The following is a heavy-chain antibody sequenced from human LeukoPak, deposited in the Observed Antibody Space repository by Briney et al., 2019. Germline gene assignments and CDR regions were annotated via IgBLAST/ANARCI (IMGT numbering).Heavy chain of an antibody. J-gene: IGHJ6*02. CDR2: IRSKAYGGTT. D-gene: IGHD3-3*01. CDR1: GFTFRSYA. V-gene: IGHV3-49*03. CDR3: TRESPPNDFWSGFYYYYGMDV. Sequence: PGGSLRLSCAASGFTFRSYAMHWFRQAPGKGLEWVGFIRSKAYGGTTEYAASVKGRFTISRDDSKSIAYLQMNSLKTEDTAVYYCTRESPPNDFWSGFYYYYGMDVWGQGTTVTVSS.